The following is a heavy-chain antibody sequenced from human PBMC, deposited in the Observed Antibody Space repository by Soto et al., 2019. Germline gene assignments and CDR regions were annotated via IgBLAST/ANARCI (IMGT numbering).Heavy chain of an antibody. Sequence: EGQLVESGGGWAQPGGSLSLSCAASGFTFSSFEMNWVRQAPGKGLECVAYISSGGSTKFYADSVKGRFTISRDNAKNSLVLQMHSLTAEDSAVYYCVREGPADGLDIWGQGTMVTVSS. CDR1: GFTFSSFE. J-gene: IGHJ3*02. CDR3: VREGPADGLDI. CDR2: ISSGGSTK. V-gene: IGHV3-48*03.